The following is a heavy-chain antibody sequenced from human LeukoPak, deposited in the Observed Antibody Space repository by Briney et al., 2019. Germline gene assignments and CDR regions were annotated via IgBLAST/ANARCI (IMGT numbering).Heavy chain of an antibody. CDR2: ISSSSSYI. Sequence: GSLRLSCAASGFTFSSYSMNWVRQAPGKGLEWVSSISSSSSYIYYADSVKGRFTISRDNAKNSLYLQMNSLRAEDTAVYYCARVPLWFGELHYGMDVWGQGTTVTVSS. CDR1: GFTFSSYS. D-gene: IGHD3-10*01. J-gene: IGHJ6*02. V-gene: IGHV3-21*01. CDR3: ARVPLWFGELHYGMDV.